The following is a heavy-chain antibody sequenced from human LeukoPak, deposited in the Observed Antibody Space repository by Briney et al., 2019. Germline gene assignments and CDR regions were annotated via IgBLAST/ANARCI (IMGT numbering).Heavy chain of an antibody. J-gene: IGHJ4*02. CDR2: ISYDGSNK. D-gene: IGHD3-10*01. CDR3: ARGRGYYYGSGSTQAPYYFDY. V-gene: IGHV3-30*04. CDR1: GFTFSSYA. Sequence: PGGSLRLSCAASGFTFSSYAMHWVRQAPGKGLEGVAVISYDGSNKYYADSVKGRFTISRDNSKNTLYLQMNSLRAEDTAVYYCARGRGYYYGSGSTQAPYYFDYWGQGTLVTVSS.